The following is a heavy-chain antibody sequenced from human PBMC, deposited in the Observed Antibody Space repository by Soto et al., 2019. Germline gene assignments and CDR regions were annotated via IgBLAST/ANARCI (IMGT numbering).Heavy chain of an antibody. J-gene: IGHJ6*02. CDR3: ACDGPPPSHPPYGVDV. Sequence: QLQLQESGPGLVKPSQTLSLTCTVSGGSISDADSYWNWIRQPPGKGLEWIGCIYNSGSTYYTPTLTNRVAISHNTSKNQDSLKLSSVTAADTAVYYCACDGPPPSHPPYGVDVWGHGTTVTVSS. CDR1: GGSISDADSY. CDR2: IYNSGST. V-gene: IGHV4-30-4*01.